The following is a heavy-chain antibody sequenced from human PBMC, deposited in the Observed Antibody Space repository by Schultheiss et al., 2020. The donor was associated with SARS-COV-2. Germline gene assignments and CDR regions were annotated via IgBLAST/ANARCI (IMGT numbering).Heavy chain of an antibody. CDR2: ISGSGGST. CDR1: GFTFSSYA. D-gene: IGHD6-19*01. CDR3: AKDKSSGWYPFDY. Sequence: GESLKISCAASGFTFSSYAMSWVRQAPGKGLEWVSAISGSGGSTYYADSVKGRFTISRDNSKNTLYLQMNSLRAEDTAVYYCAKDKSSGWYPFDYWGQGTLVTVSS. V-gene: IGHV3-23*01. J-gene: IGHJ4*02.